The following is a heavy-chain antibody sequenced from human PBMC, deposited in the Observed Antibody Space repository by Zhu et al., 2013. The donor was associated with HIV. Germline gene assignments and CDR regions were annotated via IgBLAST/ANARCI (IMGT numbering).Heavy chain of an antibody. CDR2: INPNSGGT. V-gene: IGHV1-2*04. J-gene: IGHJ4*02. CDR1: GGTFSSYA. D-gene: IGHD3-22*01. Sequence: QVQLVQSGAEVKKPGSSVKVSCKASGGTFSSYAISWVRQATGQGLEWMGWINPNSGGTNYAQKFQGWVTMTRDTSISTAYMELSRLRSDDTAVYYCARGLDSSDTGNYWGQGTLVTVSS. CDR3: ARGLDSSDTGNY.